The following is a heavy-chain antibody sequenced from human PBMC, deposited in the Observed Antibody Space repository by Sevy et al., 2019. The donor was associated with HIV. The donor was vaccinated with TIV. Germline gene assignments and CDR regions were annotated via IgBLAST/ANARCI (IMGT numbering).Heavy chain of an antibody. CDR2: MNQDGTEK. V-gene: IGHV3-7*01. CDR1: GFSFSSYW. J-gene: IGHJ4*02. Sequence: GGSLRLSCAASGFSFSSYWMTWVRQAPGKGLEWVATMNQDGTEKDYVDSVKGRFTISSDNTKTSLFLQMNSLSAEDTAVYYCVREGLGGYSYSLDCWGQGTLVTVSS. D-gene: IGHD5-18*01. CDR3: VREGLGGYSYSLDC.